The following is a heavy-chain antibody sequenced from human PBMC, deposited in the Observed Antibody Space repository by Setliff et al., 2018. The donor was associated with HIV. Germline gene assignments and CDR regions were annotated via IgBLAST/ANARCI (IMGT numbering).Heavy chain of an antibody. CDR1: GYTFTAYY. J-gene: IGHJ3*02. CDR3: ASKVFCTNGVCLDAFDI. V-gene: IGHV1-2*06. D-gene: IGHD2-8*01. Sequence: ASVKVSCKASGYTFTAYYMHWVRQAPGQWLEWMGRIIPNSGGTNYAQKFQGRVTMTRDTSISTAYMELSGLRSDDTAVYYCASKVFCTNGVCLDAFDIWGQGTMVTVS. CDR2: IIPNSGGT.